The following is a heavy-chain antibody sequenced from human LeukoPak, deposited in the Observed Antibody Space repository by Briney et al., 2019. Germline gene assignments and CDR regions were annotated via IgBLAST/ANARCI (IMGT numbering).Heavy chain of an antibody. CDR2: INYSGVT. D-gene: IGHD3-16*01. CDR1: GGSITRSTDY. Sequence: SETLSLTCTVSGGSITRSTDYWGWIRQPPGKGLEWIGSINYSGVTYYNPSLKSRVTKSVDTSKNQFSLNLNSVTAADTAVYYCARHDRGGLDAFDIWGQGTMVTVFS. V-gene: IGHV4-39*01. CDR3: ARHDRGGLDAFDI. J-gene: IGHJ3*02.